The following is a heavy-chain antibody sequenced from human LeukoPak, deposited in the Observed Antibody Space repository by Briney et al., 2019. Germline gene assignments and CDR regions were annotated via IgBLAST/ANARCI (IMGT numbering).Heavy chain of an antibody. V-gene: IGHV3-66*01. Sequence: GGSLRLSCAASGFTVSSYYMTWVRQAPGKGLEWVSVIYSGGSTYYADSMKGRFAISRDSSKNTLFLQMNSLRAEDTAVYYCARSYSNHLFGMDVWGQGTTVTVSS. D-gene: IGHD4-11*01. CDR3: ARSYSNHLFGMDV. J-gene: IGHJ6*02. CDR2: IYSGGST. CDR1: GFTVSSYY.